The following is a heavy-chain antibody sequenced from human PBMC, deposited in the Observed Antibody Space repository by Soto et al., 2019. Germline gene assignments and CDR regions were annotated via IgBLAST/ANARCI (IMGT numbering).Heavy chain of an antibody. Sequence: QVQLGQSGAEVKKPGASVKVSCKASGYTFTSYGISWVRQAPGQGLEWMGGINAYNGNTYYAQKLQGRVNMTTDTSTSTAYMELRSLRSDDTAVYYCARDLTYVGPFDIWGQGTMVTVSS. J-gene: IGHJ3*02. V-gene: IGHV1-18*01. CDR1: GYTFTSYG. D-gene: IGHD7-27*01. CDR2: INAYNGNT. CDR3: ARDLTYVGPFDI.